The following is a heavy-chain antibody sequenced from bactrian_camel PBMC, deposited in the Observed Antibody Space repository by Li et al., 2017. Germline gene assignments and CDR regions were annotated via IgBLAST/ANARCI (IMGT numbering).Heavy chain of an antibody. Sequence: VQLVESGGGLVQPGGSLRLSCAASGFTFSPYAMSWVRQAPGKGLEWVSTIRSEGHNTYYPDSVKGRFTISRDNAENTLFLQMNILKPEDTAMYYCAATGLFGGRYCPTTAFRFWGQGTQVTVS. D-gene: IGHD2*01. CDR1: GFTFSPYA. V-gene: IGHV3S31*01. CDR2: IRSEGHNT. J-gene: IGHJ6*01. CDR3: AATGLFGGRYCPTTAFRF.